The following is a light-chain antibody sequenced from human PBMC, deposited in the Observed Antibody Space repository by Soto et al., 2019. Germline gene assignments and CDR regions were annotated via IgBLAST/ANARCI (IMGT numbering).Light chain of an antibody. CDR1: QDIGTW. CDR2: RAS. CDR3: QQYHIYSWT. V-gene: IGKV1-5*03. J-gene: IGKJ1*01. Sequence: DIQMTQSPSTLSASVGDRVTITCRASQDIGTWLAWYQQKPEKAPKVLIYRASHLESGVPSRLSASGSGTEFSLTINGLQADDFATYYCQQYHIYSWTFGQGTKVDIK.